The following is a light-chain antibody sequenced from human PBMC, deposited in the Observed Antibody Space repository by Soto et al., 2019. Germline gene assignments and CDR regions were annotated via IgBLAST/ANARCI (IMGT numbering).Light chain of an antibody. J-gene: IGKJ4*02. V-gene: IGKV3-15*01. CDR3: QQYSTSLT. CDR2: GAS. Sequence: EILMTQSPATLSVSPGERVILSCRASQSVSSTLAWYQQKPGQAPRLPIRGASTRATGVPARFSGSGSGTEFTLTISSLQSEDFAVYYCQQYSTSLTFGGGTTLEIK. CDR1: QSVSST.